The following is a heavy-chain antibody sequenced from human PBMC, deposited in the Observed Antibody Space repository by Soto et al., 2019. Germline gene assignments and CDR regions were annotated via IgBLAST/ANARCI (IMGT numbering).Heavy chain of an antibody. V-gene: IGHV4-59*01. J-gene: IGHJ5*02. CDR3: ARERGEWFGDLLPHGWFDH. CDR1: GGSISDYY. D-gene: IGHD3-10*01. CDR2: ILYTGYT. Sequence: SETLSLTCTVSGGSISDYYWSWIRQPPGKGLEWIGYILYTGYTNYNPSLKSRITISIDTSRNQFSLRLSSVTAADTAVYYCARERGEWFGDLLPHGWFDHWSQGTLVTVSS.